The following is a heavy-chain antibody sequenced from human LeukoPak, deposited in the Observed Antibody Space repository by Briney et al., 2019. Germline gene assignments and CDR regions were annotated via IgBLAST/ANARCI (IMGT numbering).Heavy chain of an antibody. CDR2: IYYRGSA. Sequence: SETLSLTCTVSGDSINSYYWSCIRQPPGKGLEWLGYIYYRGSANYNPSLKSRVTISIDTSKNQFSLKLTSVTAADTAVYYCARLPHDWFDSWGQGTLVTVSS. CDR3: ARLPHDWFDS. V-gene: IGHV4-59*08. J-gene: IGHJ5*01. CDR1: GDSINSYY.